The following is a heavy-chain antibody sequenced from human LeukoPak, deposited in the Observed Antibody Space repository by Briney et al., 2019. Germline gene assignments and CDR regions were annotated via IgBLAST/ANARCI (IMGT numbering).Heavy chain of an antibody. J-gene: IGHJ4*02. CDR2: ISAYNGNT. Sequence: ASVKVSCKASGYTFTSYGMSWVRQAPGQGLEWMGWISAYNGNTNYAQKLQGRVTMTTDTSTSTAYMELRSLRSDDTAVYYCARDLRVITEGDFDYWGQGTLVTVSS. D-gene: IGHD3-16*01. CDR1: GYTFTSYG. V-gene: IGHV1-18*01. CDR3: ARDLRVITEGDFDY.